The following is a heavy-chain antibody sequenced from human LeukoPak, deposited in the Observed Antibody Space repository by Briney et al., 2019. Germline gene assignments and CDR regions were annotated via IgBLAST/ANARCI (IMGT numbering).Heavy chain of an antibody. D-gene: IGHD1-7*01. J-gene: IGHJ4*02. Sequence: GGSLTLSCADSGFTVSSNYMSWVRQAPGKGLEWVSGVYRGGSTYYAHSVKGRFTISIDSYKNTLYLQMNSLRAHDTPVYYCPTLSGTTFGWYYFACWGQGGKLSDSS. CDR3: PTLSGTTFGWYYFAC. CDR2: VYRGGST. V-gene: IGHV3-66*01. CDR1: GFTVSSNY.